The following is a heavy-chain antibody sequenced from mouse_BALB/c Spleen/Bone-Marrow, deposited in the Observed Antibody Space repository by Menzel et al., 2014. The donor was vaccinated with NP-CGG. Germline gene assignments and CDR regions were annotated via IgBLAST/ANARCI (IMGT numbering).Heavy chain of an antibody. D-gene: IGHD1-1*01. J-gene: IGHJ4*01. CDR1: GFSLTGYG. V-gene: IGHV2-9*02. CDR2: IWAGGST. CDR3: ARGSYYEGAMDY. Sequence: VQLQESGPGLVAPSQSLSITCTVSGFSLTGYGVHWVRQPPGKVLEWLGVIWAGGSTNYNSALMSRLSISKDNSKSQVFLKMNSLQTGDTAMYYCARGSYYEGAMDYWGQGTSVTVSS.